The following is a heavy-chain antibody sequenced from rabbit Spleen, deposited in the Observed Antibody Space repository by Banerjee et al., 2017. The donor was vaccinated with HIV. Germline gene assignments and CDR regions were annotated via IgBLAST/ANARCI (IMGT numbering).Heavy chain of an antibody. CDR2: IDAGSSGFP. Sequence: QEQLEESGGGLVKPGGTLTLTCKASGIDFSTYSYMCWVRQAPGKGLEWIACIDAGSSGFPYFASWAKGRFTISKTSSTTVTLQMTSLTAADTATYFCARDTSSSFSSYGMDLWGQGTLVTVS. D-gene: IGHD1-1*01. V-gene: IGHV1S45*01. CDR1: GIDFSTYSY. CDR3: ARDTSSSFSSYGMDL. J-gene: IGHJ6*01.